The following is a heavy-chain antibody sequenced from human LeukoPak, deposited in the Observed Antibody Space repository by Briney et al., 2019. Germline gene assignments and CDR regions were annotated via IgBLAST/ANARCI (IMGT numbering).Heavy chain of an antibody. CDR3: ARAVLAVAGTAPYYYYYMDV. V-gene: IGHV1-69*01. CDR2: IIPIFGTA. Sequence: SVKVSCKASGGTFSSYAISWVRQAPGQGLEWMGGIIPIFGTANYAQKFQGRVTITADESTSTAYMELSSLRSEDTAVYYCARAVLAVAGTAPYYYYYMDVWGKGTTVTVSS. CDR1: GGTFSSYA. J-gene: IGHJ6*03. D-gene: IGHD6-19*01.